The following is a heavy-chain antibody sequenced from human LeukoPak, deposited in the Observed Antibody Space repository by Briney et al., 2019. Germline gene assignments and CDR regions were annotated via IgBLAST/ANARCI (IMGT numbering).Heavy chain of an antibody. D-gene: IGHD6-13*01. CDR1: GFSFRSYG. J-gene: IGHJ4*02. CDR3: AKAMGSHLAAAGLDF. CDR2: VSGSGDRT. V-gene: IGHV3-23*01. Sequence: GGSLRLSCIGSGFSFRSYGMTWVRRAPGKGLEWVSGVSGSGDRTYYADSLKGRFSISRDTSKNTLYLQMNSLRVDDTAVYYCAKAMGSHLAAAGLDFWGQGTLVTVSS.